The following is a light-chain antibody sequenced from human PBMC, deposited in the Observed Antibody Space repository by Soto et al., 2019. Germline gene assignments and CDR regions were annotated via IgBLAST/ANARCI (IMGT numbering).Light chain of an antibody. CDR1: QGISSY. CDR3: QYLNSFPLT. CDR2: IAS. Sequence: AIRMTQSPSSPSASTGDRVTITCRASQGISSYLAWYQQKPGKAPKLLIYIASTLQGGVPSRFSGSGSGTDFSLTISSLQPEDVATYYCQYLNSFPLTFGGGTKVDIK. V-gene: IGKV1-8*01. J-gene: IGKJ4*01.